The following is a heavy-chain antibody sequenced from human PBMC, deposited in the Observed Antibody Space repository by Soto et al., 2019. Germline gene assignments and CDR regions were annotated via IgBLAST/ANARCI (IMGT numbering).Heavy chain of an antibody. CDR3: ARPVEMATISRSYLFY. CDR2: IIPIFGTG. Sequence: QVQLVQSGAEVKKPGSSVKVSCKASGGTFSNYAINWVRQAPGQGLEWMGGIIPIFGTGNYAQKFQGRVTITADESTSTSYLVLSGLRPEHTAVYYCARPVEMATISRSYLFYWGQGTLVTVSS. D-gene: IGHD5-12*01. CDR1: GGTFSNYA. V-gene: IGHV1-69*01. J-gene: IGHJ4*02.